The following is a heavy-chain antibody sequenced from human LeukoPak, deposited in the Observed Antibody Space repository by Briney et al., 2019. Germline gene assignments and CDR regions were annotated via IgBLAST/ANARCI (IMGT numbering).Heavy chain of an antibody. Sequence: ASVKVSCKASGYTFTGYYMHWVRQAPGQGLEWMGWINPNSGGTNYAQKFQGRVTMTRDTSISTAYMELSRLRSDDTAVYYCARDKVAAAGAGIDYWGQGTLVTVSS. CDR3: ARDKVAAAGAGIDY. J-gene: IGHJ4*02. CDR2: INPNSGGT. D-gene: IGHD6-13*01. V-gene: IGHV1-2*02. CDR1: GYTFTGYY.